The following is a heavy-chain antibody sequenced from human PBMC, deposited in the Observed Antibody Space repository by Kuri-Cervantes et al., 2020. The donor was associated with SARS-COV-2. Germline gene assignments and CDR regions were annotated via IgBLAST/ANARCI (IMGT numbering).Heavy chain of an antibody. D-gene: IGHD6-19*01. J-gene: IGHJ4*02. CDR3: ARKGVAGVPFDY. CDR1: GGTFSSYA. Sequence: ASVKVSCKASGGTFSSYAISWVRQAPGQGLEWMGWINGGNGYTKYSQKFQGRVTVTRDTSASTAYMELSSLRSEDTAVYYCARKGVAGVPFDYWGQGTQVTVSS. CDR2: INGGNGYT. V-gene: IGHV1-3*01.